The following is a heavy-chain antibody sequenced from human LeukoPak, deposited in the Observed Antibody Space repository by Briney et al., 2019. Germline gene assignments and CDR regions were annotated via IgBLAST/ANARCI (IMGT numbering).Heavy chain of an antibody. CDR2: ISGSGGST. Sequence: GRSLRLSCAASGFAFSSYAMSWVRQAPGKGLEWVSAISGSGGSTYYADSVKGRFTISRDNSKNTLYLQMNSLRAEDTAVYYCAKVYDCSSTSCSDYWGQGTPVTVSS. CDR1: GFAFSSYA. J-gene: IGHJ4*02. D-gene: IGHD2-2*01. V-gene: IGHV3-23*01. CDR3: AKVYDCSSTSCSDY.